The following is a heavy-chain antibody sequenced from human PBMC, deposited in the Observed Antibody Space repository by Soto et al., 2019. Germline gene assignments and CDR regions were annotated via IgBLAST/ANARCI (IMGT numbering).Heavy chain of an antibody. Sequence: GGSLRLSCAASGFTFSSYSMNWVRQAPGKGLEWVSSISSSSSYIYYADSVKGRFTISRDNSKNTLYLQMGSLRAEDMAVYYCARGPGYYFDYWGQGTLVTVSS. CDR3: ARGPGYYFDY. CDR2: ISSSSSYI. J-gene: IGHJ4*02. CDR1: GFTFSSYS. V-gene: IGHV3-21*01.